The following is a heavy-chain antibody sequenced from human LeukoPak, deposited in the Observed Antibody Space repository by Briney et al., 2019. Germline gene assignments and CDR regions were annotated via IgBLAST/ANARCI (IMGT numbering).Heavy chain of an antibody. J-gene: IGHJ4*02. V-gene: IGHV4-39*01. CDR3: ARQFATASADTRGYFDL. CDR1: GASISSSNDY. D-gene: IGHD2-2*01. Sequence: PSETLSLACTVSGASISSSNDYWGWIRQAPGKGLEWIGSGFYGGSAHYNPSLKSRATISVDTSKNQFSLKLSPVTAADAAMYYCARQFATASADTRGYFDLWGQGTVVTVSS. CDR2: GFYGGSA.